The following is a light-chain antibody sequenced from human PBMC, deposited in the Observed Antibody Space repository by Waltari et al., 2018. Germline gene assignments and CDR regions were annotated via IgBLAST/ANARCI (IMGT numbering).Light chain of an antibody. CDR3: SSYAGTNIHWM. CDR2: EVN. J-gene: IGLJ3*02. CDR1: SSACGRYEL. V-gene: IGLV2-23*02. Sequence: QSALTQPASVSGSPGPSITISCTGTSSACGRYELFAWYQQHPGKVPKLMIYEVNKRPSGVSSRFSGSKSVNTASLTISGLQADDEADYYCSSYAGTNIHWMFGGGTKLTVL.